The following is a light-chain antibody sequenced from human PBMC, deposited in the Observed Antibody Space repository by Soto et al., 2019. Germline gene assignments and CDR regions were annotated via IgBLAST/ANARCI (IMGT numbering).Light chain of an antibody. CDR1: ESINRH. CDR2: AAS. CDR3: QQSYTALSIT. J-gene: IGKJ5*01. V-gene: IGKV1-39*01. Sequence: IRMTQSPSSFSASVGDRVTITCRASESINRHLNWYQQQPGKAPKLLIYAASSLQNGVPSRFRGGGSGTDFTLIITNLQPEDFATYYCQQSYTALSITFGQGTRLEIK.